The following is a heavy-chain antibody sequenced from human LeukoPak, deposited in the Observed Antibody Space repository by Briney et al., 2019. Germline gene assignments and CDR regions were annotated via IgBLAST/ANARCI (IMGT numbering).Heavy chain of an antibody. CDR1: GGTFSSYA. CDR2: IIPIFGTA. Sequence: GASVKASCKASGGTFSSYAISWVRQAPGQGLEWMGGIIPIFGTANYAQKFQGRVTITADESTSTAYMELSSLRSEDTAVYYCARFYCSSTSCRRGYFQHWGQGTLVTVSS. J-gene: IGHJ1*01. D-gene: IGHD2-2*01. CDR3: ARFYCSSTSCRRGYFQH. V-gene: IGHV1-69*13.